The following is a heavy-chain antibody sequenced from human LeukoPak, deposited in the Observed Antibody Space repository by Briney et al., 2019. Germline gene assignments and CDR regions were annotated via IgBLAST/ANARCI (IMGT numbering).Heavy chain of an antibody. Sequence: AGGSLRLSCAASGFAFSSYWMSWVRQAPGKGLEWVSAISGSGGSTYYADSVKGRFTISRDNSKNTLYLQMNSLRAEDTAVYYCAKGGTMIVVVTHWGQGTLVTVSS. CDR2: ISGSGGST. CDR3: AKGGTMIVVVTH. V-gene: IGHV3-23*01. D-gene: IGHD3-22*01. CDR1: GFAFSSYW. J-gene: IGHJ4*02.